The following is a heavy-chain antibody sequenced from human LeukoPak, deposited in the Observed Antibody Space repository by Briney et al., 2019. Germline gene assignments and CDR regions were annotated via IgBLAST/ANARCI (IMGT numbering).Heavy chain of an antibody. CDR2: ISWNSGSI. Sequence: GGSLRFSCAASGFTFDDYAMHWVRHAPGKGLEWVSSISWNSGSIGYADSVKGRFTISRDNAKNSLYLQMNSLRAEDTALYYCAKDSRGWLTYGMDVWGQGTTVTVSS. J-gene: IGHJ6*02. CDR3: AKDSRGWLTYGMDV. D-gene: IGHD4/OR15-4a*01. V-gene: IGHV3-9*01. CDR1: GFTFDDYA.